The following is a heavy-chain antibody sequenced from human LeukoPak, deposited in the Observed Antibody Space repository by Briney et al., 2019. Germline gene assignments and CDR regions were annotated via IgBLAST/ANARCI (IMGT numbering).Heavy chain of an antibody. V-gene: IGHV1-69*05. CDR3: ARDRDYYDRSGYYYYFDY. J-gene: IGHJ4*02. CDR1: GGTFSSYA. Sequence: GASVKVSCKASGGTFSSYAISWVRQAPGHGLEWMGRIIAIFGTANYAQKFQGRVTITTDESTSTAYMELSSLRSEDTAVYYCARDRDYYDRSGYYYYFDYWGQGTLVTVSS. CDR2: IIAIFGTA. D-gene: IGHD3-22*01.